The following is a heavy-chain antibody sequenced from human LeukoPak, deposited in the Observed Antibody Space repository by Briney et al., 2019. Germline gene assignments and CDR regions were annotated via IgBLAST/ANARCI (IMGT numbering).Heavy chain of an antibody. Sequence: ASVKVSCKASGYTFTGYYMHWVRQAPGQGLEWMGWINPNSGGTNYAQKFQGRVTMTRDTSISTAYMEPSRLRSDDTAVYYCARDLQVLLWFGGSPGPYYYYYMDVWGKGTTVTVSS. CDR1: GYTFTGYY. V-gene: IGHV1-2*02. J-gene: IGHJ6*03. D-gene: IGHD3-10*01. CDR3: ARDLQVLLWFGGSPGPYYYYYMDV. CDR2: INPNSGGT.